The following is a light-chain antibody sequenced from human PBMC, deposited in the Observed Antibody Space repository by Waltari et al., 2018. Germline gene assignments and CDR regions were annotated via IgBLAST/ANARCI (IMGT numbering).Light chain of an antibody. CDR2: GAS. Sequence: DIVMTQSPDSLAVFLGERATINCKSSQSIFYRSNNKNYLAWYQQKSGQPPKLLSYGASNRESAVPDRFSGSGSGTDFTLTISSLQAEDVAVYFCQQYYSPPLTFGGGTKVEIK. J-gene: IGKJ4*01. CDR1: QSIFYRSNNKNY. CDR3: QQYYSPPLT. V-gene: IGKV4-1*01.